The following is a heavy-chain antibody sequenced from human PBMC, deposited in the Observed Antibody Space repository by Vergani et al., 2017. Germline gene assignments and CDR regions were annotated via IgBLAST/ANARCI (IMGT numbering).Heavy chain of an antibody. CDR3: ATGGYSSGWDEN. J-gene: IGHJ4*02. V-gene: IGHV4-34*01. CDR2: IYHSGST. D-gene: IGHD6-19*01. CDR1: GGSFSGYY. Sequence: QVQLQQWGAGLLKPSETLSLTCAVYGGSFSGYYWSWIRQPPGKGLEWIGEIYHSGSTNYNPSLKSRVTISVDKSKNQFSLKLSSVTAADTAVYYCATGGYSSGWDENWGQGTLVTVSS.